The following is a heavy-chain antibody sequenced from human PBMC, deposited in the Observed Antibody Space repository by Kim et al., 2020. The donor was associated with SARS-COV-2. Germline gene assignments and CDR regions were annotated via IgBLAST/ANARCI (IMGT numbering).Heavy chain of an antibody. CDR1: GFTFSSYA. V-gene: IGHV3-30*04. CDR3: ARERGRKLLWFGENHDAFDI. D-gene: IGHD3-10*01. Sequence: GGSLRLSCAASGFTFSSYAMHWVRQAPGKGLEWVAVISYDGSNKYYADSMKGRFTISRDNSKNTLYLQMNSLRAEDTAVYYCARERGRKLLWFGENHDAFDIWGQGTMVTVSS. J-gene: IGHJ3*02. CDR2: ISYDGSNK.